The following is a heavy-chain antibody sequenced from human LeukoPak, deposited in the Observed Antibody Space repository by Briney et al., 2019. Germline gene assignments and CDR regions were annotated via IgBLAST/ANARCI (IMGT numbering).Heavy chain of an antibody. CDR3: ARGGIAAYISHFDY. CDR1: GFTFSSYA. V-gene: IGHV3-30*04. CDR2: ISYDGSNK. Sequence: SGRSLRLSCAASGFTFSSYAMHWVRQAPGKGLEWVAVISYDGSNKYYADSVKGRFTISRDNSKNTLYLQMNSLRAEDTAVYYCARGGIAAYISHFDYWGQGTLVTVSS. J-gene: IGHJ4*02. D-gene: IGHD6-13*01.